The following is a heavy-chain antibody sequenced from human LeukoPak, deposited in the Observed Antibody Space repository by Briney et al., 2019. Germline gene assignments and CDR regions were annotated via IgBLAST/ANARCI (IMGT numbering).Heavy chain of an antibody. D-gene: IGHD3-10*01. V-gene: IGHV7-4-1*02. Sequence: ASVRFSFTASGYPFSAHFLNWVRQAPGQGLEWMGNIDTTTGNPRYAQDFTGRFVFSLDTSVSTAYLQITSLKADDTAAYYCVRGTPTPGMDYWGQGTQVTVSS. CDR1: GYPFSAHF. J-gene: IGHJ4*02. CDR2: IDTTTGNP. CDR3: VRGTPTPGMDY.